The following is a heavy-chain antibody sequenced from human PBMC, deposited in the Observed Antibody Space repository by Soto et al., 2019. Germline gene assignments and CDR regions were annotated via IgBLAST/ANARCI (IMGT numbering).Heavy chain of an antibody. D-gene: IGHD3-22*01. Sequence: PSETLSLTCTVSGASITQYYWNWIRQSPGKGLKWIVSVSSTGSTVYNPSLTSRVTVSLDTSKNQFSLKLSSVTAADTAVYYFARDRMYDSSGYYYPHCDYWGQGTLVTVS. CDR3: ARDRMYDSSGYYYPHCDY. CDR2: VSSTGST. V-gene: IGHV4-4*08. J-gene: IGHJ4*02. CDR1: GASITQYY.